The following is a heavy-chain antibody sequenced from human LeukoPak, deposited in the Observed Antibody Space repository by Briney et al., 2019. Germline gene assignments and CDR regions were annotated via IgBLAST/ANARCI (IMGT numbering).Heavy chain of an antibody. CDR1: GFTFSNAW. CDR3: TTGLVTLDY. J-gene: IGHJ4*02. CDR2: IKSKTDGGTT. V-gene: IGHV3-15*01. Sequence: GGSLRLSCAASGFTFSNAWMSWVRQAPGKGLEWFGRIKSKTDGGTTDYAAPVKGRFTISRDDSKNTLYLQMNSLKTEDTAVYYCTTGLVTLDYWGQGTLVTVSS. D-gene: IGHD5-18*01.